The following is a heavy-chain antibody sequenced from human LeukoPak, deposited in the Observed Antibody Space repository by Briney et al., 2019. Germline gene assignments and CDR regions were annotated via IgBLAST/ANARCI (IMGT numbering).Heavy chain of an antibody. CDR3: ARHSQWGLVPWTFDI. Sequence: PSETLSLTCAVSSYSISSDYYWGWIRQPPGKGLERIGTIFHSGSTYYNPSLVSRVSMSVDTSKNQFSLKLYSVTAADTAVYSCARHSQWGLVPWTFDIWGRGTMVTVSS. CDR2: IFHSGST. D-gene: IGHD2-21*01. CDR1: SYSISSDYY. V-gene: IGHV4-38-2*01. J-gene: IGHJ3*02.